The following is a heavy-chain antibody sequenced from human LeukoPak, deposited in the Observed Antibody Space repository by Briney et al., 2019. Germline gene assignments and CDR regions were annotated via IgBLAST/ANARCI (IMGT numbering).Heavy chain of an antibody. D-gene: IGHD1-26*01. J-gene: IGHJ4*02. CDR2: IKSKTDGGTT. V-gene: IGHV3-15*01. Sequence: GGSLRLSCAASGFTFSNAWMSWVRQAPGKGLEWVGRIKSKTDGGTTDYAAPVKGRFTISRDDSKNTLYLQMNSLKTEDTAVYYCTTDLWELLGRIDYWGQGTLVTVSS. CDR3: TTDLWELLGRIDY. CDR1: GFTFSNAW.